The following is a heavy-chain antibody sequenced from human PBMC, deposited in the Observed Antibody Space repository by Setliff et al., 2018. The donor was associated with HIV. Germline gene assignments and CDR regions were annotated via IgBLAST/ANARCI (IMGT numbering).Heavy chain of an antibody. D-gene: IGHD3-3*01. CDR1: GFTFSSYG. Sequence: PGGSLRLSCAASGFTFSSYGMHWVRQAPGKGLEWVAVISYDGSNKYYADSVKGRFTISRDNSKNTLYLQMNSLRAEDTAVYYCAKTEDFWIPAAPGGLGYWGQGTLVTVSS. CDR3: AKTEDFWIPAAPGGLGY. CDR2: ISYDGSNK. J-gene: IGHJ4*02. V-gene: IGHV3-30*18.